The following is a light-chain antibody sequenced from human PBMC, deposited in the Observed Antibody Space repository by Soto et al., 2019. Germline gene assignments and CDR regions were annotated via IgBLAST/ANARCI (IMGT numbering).Light chain of an antibody. CDR2: NVN. Sequence: QSALIQPPSVSGSPGQSVTISCTGTSSDVGSYDYVSWYQQHPGTVPKPMIYNVNTRPSGVSNRFSGSKSGNTASLTISGLQAEDEAAYYCSSYTTSVTRVVFGGGTKLTVL. V-gene: IGLV2-14*01. J-gene: IGLJ2*01. CDR1: SSDVGSYDY. CDR3: SSYTTSVTRVV.